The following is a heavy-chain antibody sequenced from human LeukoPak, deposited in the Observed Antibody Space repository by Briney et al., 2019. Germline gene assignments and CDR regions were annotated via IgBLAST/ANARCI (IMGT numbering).Heavy chain of an antibody. D-gene: IGHD3-10*01. CDR1: GFTFSNYA. V-gene: IGHV3-23*01. CDR2: ISGGGGST. CDR3: AKTKVPNYYGSGSYVDY. J-gene: IGHJ4*02. Sequence: GGSLRLSCAASGFTFSNYAMTWVRQPPGKGLEWVSAISGGGGSTYYADSVKGRFTISRDNSKNTLYLQMNSLRAEDTAIYYCAKTKVPNYYGSGSYVDYWGQGTLVTVSS.